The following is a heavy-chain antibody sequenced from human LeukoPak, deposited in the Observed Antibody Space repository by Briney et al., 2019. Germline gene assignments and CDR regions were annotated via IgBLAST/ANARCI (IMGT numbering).Heavy chain of an antibody. J-gene: IGHJ3*02. D-gene: IGHD1-26*01. Sequence: PGGSLRLSCVASGLTFSSHAMTWVRQTPGKGLEWVSGITGSGGTTYHADSVKGRFTISRDNAKNSPYLQMNSLRAEDMALYYCAKSSGSYYGNDTFDIWGQGTMVTVSS. CDR1: GLTFSSHA. CDR2: ITGSGGTT. V-gene: IGHV3-23*01. CDR3: AKSSGSYYGNDTFDI.